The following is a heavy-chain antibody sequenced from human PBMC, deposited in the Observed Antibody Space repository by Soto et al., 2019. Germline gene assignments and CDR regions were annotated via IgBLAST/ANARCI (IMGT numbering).Heavy chain of an antibody. D-gene: IGHD6-6*01. CDR3: ARKGPRAARPNH. J-gene: IGHJ5*02. CDR1: GFTFRDYD. CDR2: ISSSGTVT. Sequence: QVQLVESGGGLVRTGGSLRLSCAASGFTFRDYDMSWIRQAPGKGLEWVSCISSSGTVTNYADSVKGRFTISRDNAQNSLYGEMNCLRVEDTAVYYCARKGPRAARPNHWGQGTLVTVSS. V-gene: IGHV3-11*01.